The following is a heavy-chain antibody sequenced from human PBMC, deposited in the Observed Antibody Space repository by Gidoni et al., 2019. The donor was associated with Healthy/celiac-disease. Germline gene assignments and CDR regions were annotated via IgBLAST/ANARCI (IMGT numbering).Heavy chain of an antibody. CDR1: GFTFSSYG. J-gene: IGHJ6*03. Sequence: QVQLVESGGGVVQPGRSLRLSCAASGFTFSSYGMHWVRQAPGKGLEWVAVISYDGSNKYYADSVKGRFTISRDNSKNTLYLQMNSLRAEDTAVYYCAKLHTYYDFWSGPYYYYYYMDVWGKGTTVTVSS. CDR3: AKLHTYYDFWSGPYYYYYYMDV. CDR2: ISYDGSNK. V-gene: IGHV3-30*18. D-gene: IGHD3-3*01.